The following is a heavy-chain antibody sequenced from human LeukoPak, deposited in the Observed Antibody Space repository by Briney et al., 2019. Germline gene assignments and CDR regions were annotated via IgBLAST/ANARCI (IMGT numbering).Heavy chain of an antibody. J-gene: IGHJ3*02. CDR2: IIPIFGTA. Sequence: SVKVSCKASGGTFSSYAISWVRQAPGQGLEWMGGIIPIFGTANYAQKFQGRVAITTDESTSTAYLELSSLSSEDRAVYYCARARMVTPPYPDAFDIWGQGTMVTVSS. D-gene: IGHD2-21*02. CDR1: GGTFSSYA. V-gene: IGHV1-69*05. CDR3: ARARMVTPPYPDAFDI.